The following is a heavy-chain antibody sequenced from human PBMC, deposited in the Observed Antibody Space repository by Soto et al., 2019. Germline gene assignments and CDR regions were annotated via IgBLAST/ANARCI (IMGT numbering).Heavy chain of an antibody. V-gene: IGHV3-23*01. CDR3: AKRGSGSDFDY. J-gene: IGHJ4*02. CDR2: ISGSGGST. D-gene: IGHD1-26*01. Sequence: EVQLLESGGGLVQPGGSLRLSCAASGFTFSSYAMNWVRQAPGKGLEWVSVISGSGGSTYYADSVKGRFSISRDSSKNTLYLQMNSRRAEDTAVYYCAKRGSGSDFDYWGQGTLVTVSS. CDR1: GFTFSSYA.